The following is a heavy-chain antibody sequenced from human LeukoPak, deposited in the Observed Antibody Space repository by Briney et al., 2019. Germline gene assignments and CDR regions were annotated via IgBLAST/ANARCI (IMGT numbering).Heavy chain of an antibody. Sequence: GASVKVSCKVSGYTLTELSMHWVRQAPGKGLEWMGGFDPEDGETIYAQKFQGRVTMTEDTSTDTAYMELSSLRAEDTAVYYCARSRQLLWFGEPTGDFDYWGQGTLVTVSS. CDR1: GYTLTELS. CDR2: FDPEDGET. V-gene: IGHV1-24*01. J-gene: IGHJ4*02. D-gene: IGHD3-10*01. CDR3: ARSRQLLWFGEPTGDFDY.